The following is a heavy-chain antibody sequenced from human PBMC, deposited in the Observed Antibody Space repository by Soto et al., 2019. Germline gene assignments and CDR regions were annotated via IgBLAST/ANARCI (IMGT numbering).Heavy chain of an antibody. V-gene: IGHV3-23*01. CDR1: GFTFTSFT. D-gene: IGHD4-17*01. J-gene: IGHJ4*02. CDR2: ISGSGYNT. Sequence: EVQLLQSGGALVQPGGSLRLSCAASGFTFTSFTMNWVRQAPGKGLEWVSAISGSGYNTYDADSVRGRFTISRDNSKNMLYLQMNSLRGDDTAVYCCAKSIRTTLSVYDYWGQGALVTVSS. CDR3: AKSIRTTLSVYDY.